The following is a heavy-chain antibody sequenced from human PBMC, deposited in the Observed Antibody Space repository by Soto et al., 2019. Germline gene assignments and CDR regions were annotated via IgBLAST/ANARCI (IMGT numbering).Heavy chain of an antibody. D-gene: IGHD1-20*01. Sequence: GAAVKVCCEASGYNFNTYEINWGRQATGQGLEWMGWMSPSSTNTFYAQKFQGRVTMTWDTSISTAYMELNSLTSDDTAVYYCARGITQGYDYWGQGTPVTVSS. CDR2: MSPSSTNT. CDR3: ARGITQGYDY. J-gene: IGHJ4*02. CDR1: GYNFNTYE. V-gene: IGHV1-8*02.